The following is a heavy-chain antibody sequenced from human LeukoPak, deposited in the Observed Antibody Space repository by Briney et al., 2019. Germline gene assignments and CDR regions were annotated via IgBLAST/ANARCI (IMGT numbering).Heavy chain of an antibody. J-gene: IGHJ3*02. D-gene: IGHD5-18*01. CDR2: INHSGST. Sequence: PSETLSLTCAVYGGSFSGYYWSWIRQPPGKGLEWIGEINHSGSTNYNPSLKSRVTISVDTSKNQFSLKLSSVTAADTAVYYCAGRIQLWLRGAFDIWGQGTMVTVSS. V-gene: IGHV4-34*01. CDR1: GGSFSGYY. CDR3: AGRIQLWLRGAFDI.